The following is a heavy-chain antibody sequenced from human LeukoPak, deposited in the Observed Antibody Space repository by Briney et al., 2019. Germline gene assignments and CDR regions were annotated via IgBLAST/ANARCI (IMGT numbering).Heavy chain of an antibody. CDR3: ARDAEKEGGYYYYGMDV. CDR2: ISYDGSNK. V-gene: IGHV3-30*03. J-gene: IGHJ6*02. CDR1: GFTFSSYG. D-gene: IGHD3-16*01. Sequence: QTGGSLRLSCAASGFTFSSYGMHWVRQAPGKGLEWVAVISYDGSNKYYADSVKGRFTISRDNSKNTLYLQMNSLRAEDTAVYYCARDAEKEGGYYYYGMDVRGQGTTVTVSS.